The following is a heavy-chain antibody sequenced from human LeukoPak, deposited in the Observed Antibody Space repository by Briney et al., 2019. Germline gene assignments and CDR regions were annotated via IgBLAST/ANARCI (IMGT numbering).Heavy chain of an antibody. CDR2: IYYTGST. J-gene: IGHJ4*02. CDR1: GGSISTYY. D-gene: IGHD1-14*01. CDR3: ARQFPEPHNCFDY. V-gene: IGHV4-59*08. Sequence: SETLSLTCSVSGGSISTYYWSWVRQPPGKGLEWIGYIYYTGSTNYNPSLKSRVTISLDTSKNQFSLKLSSVTAADTAVYYCARQFPEPHNCFDYWGQGTLVTVSS.